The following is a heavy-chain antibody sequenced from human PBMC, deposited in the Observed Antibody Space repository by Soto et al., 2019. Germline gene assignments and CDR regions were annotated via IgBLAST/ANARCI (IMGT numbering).Heavy chain of an antibody. Sequence: ASVKVSCKASGYTFTSYGISWVRQAPGQGLEWMGWISSYNGNTNYAQKVQGRVTLTTDTSTSTTYMELRSLRSDDTAVYYCARGPRYCSTTTCFSGVTWYDPWGQGTLVTVSS. V-gene: IGHV1-18*04. J-gene: IGHJ5*02. D-gene: IGHD2-2*01. CDR1: GYTFTSYG. CDR2: ISSYNGNT. CDR3: ARGPRYCSTTTCFSGVTWYDP.